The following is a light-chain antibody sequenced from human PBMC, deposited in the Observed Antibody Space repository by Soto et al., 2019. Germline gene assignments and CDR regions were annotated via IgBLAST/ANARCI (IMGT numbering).Light chain of an antibody. V-gene: IGKV4-1*01. J-gene: IGKJ4*01. CDR1: QSVLYSSNNKNY. CDR2: WAS. CDR3: QQYYSHPGLT. Sequence: DIVMTQSPDSLAVSLGERATINCKSSQSVLYSSNNKNYLAWYQQKPGQPPKLLIYWASTRESGVPDRFSGSGSGTDFTLTISSLQAEDVAVYYCQQYYSHPGLTFGGGTKVEIK.